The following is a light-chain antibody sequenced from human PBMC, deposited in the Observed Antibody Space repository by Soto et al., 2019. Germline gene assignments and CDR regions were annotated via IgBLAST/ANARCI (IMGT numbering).Light chain of an antibody. CDR2: DAS. CDR1: QAVSSY. V-gene: IGKV3-11*02. Sequence: EIVMTQSPATLSSSPGERATLSCRASQAVSSYLAWYQQKPGQAPRLLIYDASNRATGVPPRFSRGGSERNVTLTSSSLLPADFAVSYYQQRSNGPLTFGGGTKVEIK. J-gene: IGKJ4*01. CDR3: QQRSNGPLT.